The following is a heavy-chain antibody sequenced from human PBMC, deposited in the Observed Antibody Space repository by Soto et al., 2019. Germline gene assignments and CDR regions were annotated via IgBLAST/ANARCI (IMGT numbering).Heavy chain of an antibody. D-gene: IGHD6-19*01. Sequence: QVQLVESGGGVVQPGRSLRLSCAASGFTFSSYAMHWVRQAPGKGLEWVAVISYDGSNKYYADSVKGRFTISRDNSTNTLYVQMNSLRAEDTAVYYCARESEQWLNNRAEYFQHWGQGTLVTVSS. V-gene: IGHV3-30-3*01. CDR3: ARESEQWLNNRAEYFQH. CDR2: ISYDGSNK. CDR1: GFTFSSYA. J-gene: IGHJ1*01.